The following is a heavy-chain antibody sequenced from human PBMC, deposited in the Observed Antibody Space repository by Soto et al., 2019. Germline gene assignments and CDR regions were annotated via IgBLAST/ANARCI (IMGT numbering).Heavy chain of an antibody. V-gene: IGHV1-18*01. Sequence: QVQLVQSGDEVRKPGSSVKVSCKASGYIFVNYGIAWVRQAPGQWLEWMGWISPYSGNTHYASKVQGRLTMTTDSSTSTAYMELGSLTSDATDVYSCAMVDNCVTPTPQAVWGQWTTVTVSS. CDR2: ISPYSGNT. J-gene: IGHJ6*02. D-gene: IGHD5-12*01. CDR1: GYIFVNYG. CDR3: AMVDNCVTPTPQAV.